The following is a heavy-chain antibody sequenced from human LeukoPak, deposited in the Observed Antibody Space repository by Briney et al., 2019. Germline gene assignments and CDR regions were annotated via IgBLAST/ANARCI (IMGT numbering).Heavy chain of an antibody. J-gene: IGHJ4*02. V-gene: IGHV4-59*08. CDR1: GGSISSYY. Sequence: SETLSLTCSVSGGSISSYYWSWVRQPPGKGLEWIGNIYYTGSTNYNPSLKSRVIISIDTSKNQSSLRLSSVTAADTAVYYCAALGDYAVFGLDYWGQGTLVTVSS. D-gene: IGHD4-17*01. CDR3: AALGDYAVFGLDY. CDR2: IYYTGST.